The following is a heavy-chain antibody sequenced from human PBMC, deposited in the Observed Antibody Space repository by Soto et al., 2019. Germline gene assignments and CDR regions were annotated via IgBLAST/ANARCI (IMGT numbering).Heavy chain of an antibody. CDR3: AKGGYDYVWGGIDF. V-gene: IGHV3-23*01. Sequence: EVQLLESGGALVQPGGSLGLSCAASGFTFNNYALTWVRQAPGKGLEWVSGISGSGDTTYYADSVKGRFTISRDNSRNTLYLQMNGLKADDTAIYYCAKGGYDYVWGGIDFWGRGTLVTVS. CDR2: ISGSGDTT. D-gene: IGHD3-16*01. J-gene: IGHJ4*02. CDR1: GFTFNNYA.